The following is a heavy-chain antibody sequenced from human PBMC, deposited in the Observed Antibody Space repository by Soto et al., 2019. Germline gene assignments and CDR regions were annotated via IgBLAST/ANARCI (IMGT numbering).Heavy chain of an antibody. CDR3: ATPGLPNSYYYGMDV. CDR1: GGTFSSYA. J-gene: IGHJ6*02. Sequence: QVQLVQSGAEVKKPGSSVKVSCKASGGTFSSYAISWVRQAPGQGLEWMGGIIPIYGTANYAQKFQGRVTISADESTSTAYMELSSLRSEDTAVYYCATPGLPNSYYYGMDVWGQGTTVTVSS. CDR2: IIPIYGTA. V-gene: IGHV1-69*12. D-gene: IGHD5-18*01.